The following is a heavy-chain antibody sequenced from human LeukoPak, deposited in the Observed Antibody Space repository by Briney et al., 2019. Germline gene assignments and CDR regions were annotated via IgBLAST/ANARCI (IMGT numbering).Heavy chain of an antibody. D-gene: IGHD1-20*01. V-gene: IGHV4-59*08. CDR3: ARHSNWNGGIDWFDP. Sequence: SETLSLTCTVSRDSISSSYWSWIRQPPGKGLEWIAYVHNNGRTSYNPSLKSRVTISIDTSKNQFSLKVSSVTAPDTAVYYCARHSNWNGGIDWFDPWGHGTLVTVSS. J-gene: IGHJ5*02. CDR1: RDSISSSY. CDR2: VHNNGRT.